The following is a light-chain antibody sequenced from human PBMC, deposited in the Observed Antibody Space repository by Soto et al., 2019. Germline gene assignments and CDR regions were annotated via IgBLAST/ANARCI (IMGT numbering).Light chain of an antibody. J-gene: IGKJ1*01. V-gene: IGKV1-27*01. CDR1: QGIGNY. CDR3: QKYNSAPWT. CDR2: GAS. Sequence: DIAMTQSPSSVSASVGDRVAITCRASQGIGNYLVWYQQKPGKVPKLLIYGASTLQSGVPSRFSGSGSGTDFTLTISSLQPEDVATYYCQKYNSAPWTFGQGTKVEIK.